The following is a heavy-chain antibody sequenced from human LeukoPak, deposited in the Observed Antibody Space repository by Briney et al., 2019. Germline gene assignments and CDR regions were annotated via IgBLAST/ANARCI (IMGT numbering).Heavy chain of an antibody. D-gene: IGHD5-18*01. J-gene: IGHJ6*03. CDR3: AKGDTAMVLPYYMDV. Sequence: GGSLRLSCAASGFTFSSYAMSWVRQAPGKGMEWVSAISGSGGSTYYADSVKGRFTISRDNSKNTLYLQMNSLRAEDTAVYYCAKGDTAMVLPYYMDVWGKGTTVTVSS. CDR2: ISGSGGST. V-gene: IGHV3-23*01. CDR1: GFTFSSYA.